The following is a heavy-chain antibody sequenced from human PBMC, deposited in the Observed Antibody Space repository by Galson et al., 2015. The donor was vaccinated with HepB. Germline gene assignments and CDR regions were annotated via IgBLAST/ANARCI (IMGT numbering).Heavy chain of an antibody. D-gene: IGHD6-19*01. V-gene: IGHV3-9*01. Sequence: LRLSCAASGFPFDDYAMHWVRQAPGKGLEWVSGISWNSGSIGYADSVKGRFTISRDNAKNSLYLQMNSLRAEDTALYYCAKDTSSGWYKTRFDYWGQGTLVTVSS. CDR1: GFPFDDYA. J-gene: IGHJ4*02. CDR3: AKDTSSGWYKTRFDY. CDR2: ISWNSGSI.